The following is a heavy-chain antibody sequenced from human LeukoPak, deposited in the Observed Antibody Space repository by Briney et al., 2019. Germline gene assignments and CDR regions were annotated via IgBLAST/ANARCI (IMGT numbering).Heavy chain of an antibody. V-gene: IGHV1-46*01. CDR2: INPSDGAT. CDR3: ARVKSGGLCENLGGLFASYYTYCYMDV. CDR1: AYTFTINY. Sequence: SSVKVTCKSSAYTFTINYIHLMRQPPAQGQELMGMINPSDGATTYSQRVQGRVTITMDMSTTTDYMYQRSLSSGDKAVYFYARVKSGGLCENLGGLFASYYTYCYMDVWGRGTTVTVSS. J-gene: IGHJ6*03. D-gene: IGHD3-3*01.